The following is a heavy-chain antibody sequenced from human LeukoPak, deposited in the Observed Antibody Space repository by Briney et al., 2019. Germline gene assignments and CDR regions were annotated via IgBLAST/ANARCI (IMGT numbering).Heavy chain of an antibody. D-gene: IGHD6-13*01. Sequence: AGGSLRLSCAASGFTFSSYSMNWVRQAPGRGLEWVSSISSSSSYIYYADSVKGRFTISRDNAKNSLYLQMNSLRAEDTAVYYCASGAAAARYMDVWGKGTTVTVSS. CDR3: ASGAAAARYMDV. CDR2: ISSSSSYI. V-gene: IGHV3-21*01. CDR1: GFTFSSYS. J-gene: IGHJ6*03.